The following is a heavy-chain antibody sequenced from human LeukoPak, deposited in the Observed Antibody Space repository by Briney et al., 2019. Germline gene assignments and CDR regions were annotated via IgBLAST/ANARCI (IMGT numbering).Heavy chain of an antibody. D-gene: IGHD2-2*01. Sequence: GGSLRLSCAASGFTFSSYGMHWVRQAPGKGLEWVAVIWYDGSNKYYADSVKGRFTISRDNSKNTLYLQMNSLRAEDTAVYYCAREVFTVVVPAASYFDYWGQGTLVTVSS. V-gene: IGHV3-33*01. J-gene: IGHJ4*02. CDR1: GFTFSSYG. CDR2: IWYDGSNK. CDR3: AREVFTVVVPAASYFDY.